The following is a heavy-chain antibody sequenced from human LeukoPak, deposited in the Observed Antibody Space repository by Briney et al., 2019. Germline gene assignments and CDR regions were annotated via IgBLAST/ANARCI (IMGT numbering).Heavy chain of an antibody. CDR2: IYYSGST. V-gene: IGHV4-59*01. Sequence: SETLSLTCTVSGGFISSYYWKWVRQPRGKGLEWIGNIYYSGSTNYNPSLKSRVTISLDTSKCQFSLRLNSLTAADTAVYYCARADPNASGYFYRFNWFDPWGQGTLVTVSS. CDR3: ARADPNASGYFYRFNWFDP. J-gene: IGHJ5*02. D-gene: IGHD3-10*01. CDR1: GGFISSYY.